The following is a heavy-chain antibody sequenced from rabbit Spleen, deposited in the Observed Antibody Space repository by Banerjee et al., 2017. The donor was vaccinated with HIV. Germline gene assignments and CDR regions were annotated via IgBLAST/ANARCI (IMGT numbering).Heavy chain of an antibody. J-gene: IGHJ4*01. Sequence: QQQLEESGGGLVKPGGTLTLTCNVSGIDFSNYYYMCWVRQPPGKGLALIAYIVTTSGNTRFANWVNGRFTISRSTSLTAVDLKMTRLTVAYTAAEFCARRDDSSYGNTAYGSAAYIFNLWGQGTLVSVS. D-gene: IGHD6-1*01. CDR1: GIDFSNYYY. CDR2: IVTTSGNT. CDR3: ARRDDSSYGNTAYGSAAYIFNL. V-gene: IGHV1S43*01.